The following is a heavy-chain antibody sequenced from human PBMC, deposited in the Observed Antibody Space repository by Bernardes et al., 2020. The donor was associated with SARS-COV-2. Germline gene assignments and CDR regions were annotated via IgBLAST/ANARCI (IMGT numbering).Heavy chain of an antibody. Sequence: SETLSLTCAVSGFSTSSGYYWGWVRQSPGKGLEWIGSISRDGSTYYNPFLKSRVIISVDTSKSQFSLNMISVTAADTAVYYCARGPGYCSSTGCQYGLDVWGQGTTVTVSS. CDR2: ISRDGST. CDR1: GFSTSSGYY. D-gene: IGHD2-2*01. J-gene: IGHJ6*02. CDR3: ARGPGYCSSTGCQYGLDV. V-gene: IGHV4-38-2*01.